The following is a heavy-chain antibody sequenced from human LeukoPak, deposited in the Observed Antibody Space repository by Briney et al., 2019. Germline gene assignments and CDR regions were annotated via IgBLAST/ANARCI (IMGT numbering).Heavy chain of an antibody. CDR2: IYHSGST. D-gene: IGHD3-22*01. CDR1: GYSLSSGYY. Sequence: SETLSLTCTVSGYSLSSGYYWGWIRQPPGKGLEWIGSIYHSGSTYYNPSLKSRVTISVDTSKNQFSLKLSSVTAADTAVYYCARDTTLGQYYYDSSGYFHFDYWGQGTLVTVSS. V-gene: IGHV4-38-2*02. J-gene: IGHJ4*02. CDR3: ARDTTLGQYYYDSSGYFHFDY.